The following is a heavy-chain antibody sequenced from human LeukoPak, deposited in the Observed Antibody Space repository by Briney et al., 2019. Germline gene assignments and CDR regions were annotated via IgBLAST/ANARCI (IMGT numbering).Heavy chain of an antibody. D-gene: IGHD2-2*01. V-gene: IGHV3-23*01. CDR1: GFTFSSYW. CDR2: ISGSGGST. J-gene: IGHJ4*02. Sequence: GGSLRLSCAASGFTFSSYWMSWVRQAPGKGLEWVSAISGSGGSTYYADSVKGRFTISRDNSKNTLYLQMNSLRAEDTAVYYCAKAYCSSTSCQYYFDYWGQGTLVTVSS. CDR3: AKAYCSSTSCQYYFDY.